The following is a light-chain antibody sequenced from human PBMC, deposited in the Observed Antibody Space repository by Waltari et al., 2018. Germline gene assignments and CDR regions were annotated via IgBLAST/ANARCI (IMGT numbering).Light chain of an antibody. CDR3: QQYNSYSAR. CDR2: EAS. Sequence: DIQMTQSPSTLSASVGDRVTITCRASQSIGSWLAWYQQKPGKAPKLLIYEASSLQSGVPTRCRGSGSGADFALTISSLQPDDFATYYCQQYNSYSARFGQGPRLEIK. V-gene: IGKV1-5*03. CDR1: QSIGSW. J-gene: IGKJ1*01.